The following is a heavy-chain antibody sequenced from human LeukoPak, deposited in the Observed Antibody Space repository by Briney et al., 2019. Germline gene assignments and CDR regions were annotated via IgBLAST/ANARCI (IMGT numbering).Heavy chain of an antibody. CDR1: GFTFSYYS. Sequence: GGSLRLSCAASGFTFSYYSMNWVRQAPGKGLEWVSYISDSSDTMYYADSVKGRFTISRDNAKNSLYLQMNSLRAEDTAVYYCARGGLRIAAAVWGQGTLVTVSS. CDR3: ARGGLRIAAAV. V-gene: IGHV3-48*04. J-gene: IGHJ4*02. D-gene: IGHD6-13*01. CDR2: ISDSSDTM.